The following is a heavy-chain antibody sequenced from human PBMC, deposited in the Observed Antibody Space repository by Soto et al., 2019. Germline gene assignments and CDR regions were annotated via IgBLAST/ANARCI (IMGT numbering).Heavy chain of an antibody. CDR1: GFTFSSYA. V-gene: IGHV3-23*01. CDR2: ISGSGGST. J-gene: IGHJ4*02. CDR3: GKADVLVPAATLDF. D-gene: IGHD2-2*01. Sequence: PGGSLRLSCVASGFTFSSYAMSWVRQAPGKGLEWVSAISGSGGSTYYADSVKGRFTISRDNSENTLYLQMNSLRAEDTAVYYCGKADVLVPAATLDFWGQGTLVTVSS.